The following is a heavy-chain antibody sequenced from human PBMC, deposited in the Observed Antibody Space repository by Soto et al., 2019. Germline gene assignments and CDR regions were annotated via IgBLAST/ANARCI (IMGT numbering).Heavy chain of an antibody. CDR3: ARMLGLQSPLYYYGMDV. CDR1: GGSISSGGYY. J-gene: IGHJ6*02. D-gene: IGHD4-4*01. CDR2: IYYSGST. Sequence: SETLSLACTVSGGSISSGGYYWSWIRQHPGKGLEWIGYIYYSGSTYYNPSLKSRVTISVDTSKNQFSLKLSSVTAADTAVYYCARMLGLQSPLYYYGMDVWGQGTTVTVS. V-gene: IGHV4-31*03.